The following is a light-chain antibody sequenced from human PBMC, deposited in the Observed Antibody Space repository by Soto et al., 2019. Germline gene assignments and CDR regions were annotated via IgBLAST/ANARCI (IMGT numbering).Light chain of an antibody. CDR1: QDISTH. CDR2: AAS. J-gene: IGKJ5*01. Sequence: DIQLTQSPSSLSASVGDRVTISCRASQDISTHLAWFAQKPGRAPQLLIYAASTLHSGVPSRFSGSGSGTDSTLTISSLQPEDFATYYCQHLNTYPITFGPGTRLEIK. V-gene: IGKV1-9*01. CDR3: QHLNTYPIT.